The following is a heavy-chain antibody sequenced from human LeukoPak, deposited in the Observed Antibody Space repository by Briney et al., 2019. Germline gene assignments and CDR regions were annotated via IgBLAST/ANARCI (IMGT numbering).Heavy chain of an antibody. Sequence: GGSLRLSCAASGFTFSSYAMHWVRQASGKGLEWVALTSYDGYNKYYGDSVKGRFTISRDNSKNTLYLQMNSLRAEDTAVYYCAKDRYGFDYWGQGTLVTVSS. D-gene: IGHD5-18*01. CDR3: AKDRYGFDY. V-gene: IGHV3-30*18. CDR2: TSYDGYNK. CDR1: GFTFSSYA. J-gene: IGHJ4*02.